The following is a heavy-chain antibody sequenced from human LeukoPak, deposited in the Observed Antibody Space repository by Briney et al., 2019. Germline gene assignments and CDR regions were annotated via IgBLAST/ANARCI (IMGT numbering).Heavy chain of an antibody. D-gene: IGHD6-19*01. J-gene: IGHJ4*02. CDR3: ARGGRQWPWWGGYYFDY. CDR1: GGSISSYY. CDR2: IYYSGST. Sequence: SETLSLTCTVSGGSISSYYWSWIRQPPGKGLEWIGYIYYSGSTNYNPSLKSRVTISVDTSKNQFSLKLSSVTAADTAVYCCARGGRQWPWWGGYYFDYWGQGTLVTVSS. V-gene: IGHV4-59*12.